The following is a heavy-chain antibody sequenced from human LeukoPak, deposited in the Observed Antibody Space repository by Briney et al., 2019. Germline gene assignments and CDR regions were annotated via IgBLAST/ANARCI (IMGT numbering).Heavy chain of an antibody. CDR3: ARGPARGYYGSGSYYKSLGWFDP. Sequence: PSGTLSLTCAVYGGSFSGYYWSWIRQPPGKGLEWIGEINHSGSTNYNPSLKSRVTISVDTSKNQFSLKLSSVTAADTAVYYCARGPARGYYGSGSYYKSLGWFDPWGQGTLVTVSS. J-gene: IGHJ5*02. CDR1: GGSFSGYY. V-gene: IGHV4-34*01. CDR2: INHSGST. D-gene: IGHD3-10*01.